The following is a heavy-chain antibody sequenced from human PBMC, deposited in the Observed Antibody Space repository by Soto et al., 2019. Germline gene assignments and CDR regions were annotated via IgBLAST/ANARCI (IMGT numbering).Heavy chain of an antibody. CDR1: GYTFTSYD. V-gene: IGHV1-8*01. CDR2: MNPNSGNT. D-gene: IGHD2-15*01. CDR3: ARGRAQYCSGGSCYNWFDP. Sequence: QVQLVQSGAEVKKPGASVKVSCKASGYTFTSYDINWVRQATGQGLEWMGWMNPNSGNTGYAQKFQGRVTMTRNTSISTAYRELSSLRSEDTAVYYCARGRAQYCSGGSCYNWFDPWGQGTLVTVSS. J-gene: IGHJ5*02.